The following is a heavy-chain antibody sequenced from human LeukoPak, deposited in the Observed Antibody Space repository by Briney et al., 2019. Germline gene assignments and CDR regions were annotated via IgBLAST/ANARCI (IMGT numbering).Heavy chain of an antibody. CDR3: AKVGVYSSSRLVFDY. V-gene: IGHV3-23*01. CDR2: ISGSGGST. CDR1: GFTFSSYA. D-gene: IGHD6-6*01. Sequence: GGSLRLSCAASGFTFSSYAMSWVRQAPGKGLGWVSAISGSGGSTYYADSVKGRFTISRDNSKNTLYLQMNSLRAEDTAVYYCAKVGVYSSSRLVFDYWGQGTLVTVSS. J-gene: IGHJ4*02.